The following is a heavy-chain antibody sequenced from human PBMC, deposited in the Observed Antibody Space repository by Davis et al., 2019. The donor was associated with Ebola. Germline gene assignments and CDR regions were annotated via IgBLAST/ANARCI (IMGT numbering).Heavy chain of an antibody. CDR2: INRDGSTT. D-gene: IGHD2-21*02. Sequence: GESLKISCAASGFTFGSNTMHWVRQAPGKGLVWVSCINRDGSTTTYADSVKGRFTISRDNSKNTLYLQMNSLRPEDTAVYYCARDSDDYCFDYWGQGTLVTVSS. CDR3: ARDSDDYCFDY. V-gene: IGHV3-74*03. CDR1: GFTFGSNT. J-gene: IGHJ4*02.